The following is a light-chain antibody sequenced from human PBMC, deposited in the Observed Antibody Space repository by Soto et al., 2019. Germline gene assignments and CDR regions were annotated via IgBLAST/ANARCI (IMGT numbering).Light chain of an antibody. Sequence: EIVMTQSPATLSVSPGERATLSCRASQSVSNNLAWYQQKPGQAPRLLIHGASTRATGIPARFSGSGSGTEFTLTLSILQPEDFATYYCAQVTRFPSTFAQRTRPEI. CDR2: GAS. J-gene: IGKJ5*01. V-gene: IGKV3-15*01. CDR3: AQVTRFPST. CDR1: QSVSNN.